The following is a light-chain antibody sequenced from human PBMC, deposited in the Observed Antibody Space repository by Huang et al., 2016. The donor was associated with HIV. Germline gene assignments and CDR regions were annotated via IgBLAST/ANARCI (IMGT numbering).Light chain of an antibody. J-gene: IGKJ1*01. Sequence: ETIMTQSPVTLSLSPWERATLSCRASQNINSSLAWYQQKLGQAPRLLIYGASTRATGFPGRFSGSGSGTEFTLTIRSLQSEDFAVYFCQQYNNWPQTFGRGTKVEIK. V-gene: IGKV3-15*01. CDR1: QNINSS. CDR3: QQYNNWPQT. CDR2: GAS.